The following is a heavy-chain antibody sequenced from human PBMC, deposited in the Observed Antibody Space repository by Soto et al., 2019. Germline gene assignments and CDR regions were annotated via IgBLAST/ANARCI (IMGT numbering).Heavy chain of an antibody. CDR1: GFSLSNARMG. Sequence: SGPTLVNPTETLTLTCTVSGFSLSNARMGVSWIRQPPGKALEWLAHISSNDEKSFSTSLKSRLTISKDTSKSQVVLTTTNMDPVDTATYYCARMYDSSLWLGELLISAQQFYFDYWGQGTLVTVSS. J-gene: IGHJ4*02. CDR2: ISSNDEK. V-gene: IGHV2-26*01. D-gene: IGHD3-10*01. CDR3: ARMYDSSLWLGELLISAQQFYFDY.